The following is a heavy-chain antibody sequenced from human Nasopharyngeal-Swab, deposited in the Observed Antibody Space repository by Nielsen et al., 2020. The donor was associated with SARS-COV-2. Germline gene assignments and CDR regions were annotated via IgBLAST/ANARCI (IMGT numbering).Heavy chain of an antibody. Sequence: GGSLRLSCVTSGFTFDDYGMHWVRQVPGKGLGWVSLISWDGVNTYYAGSVRGRFTISRDNSRNSLYLQMNSLKTEDTALYYCARGVHYMSYFHTPPSDQWGQGTLVTVSS. CDR1: GFTFDDYG. CDR2: ISWDGVNT. V-gene: IGHV3-43*01. J-gene: IGHJ4*02. CDR3: ARGVHYMSYFHTPPSDQ. D-gene: IGHD3-10*01.